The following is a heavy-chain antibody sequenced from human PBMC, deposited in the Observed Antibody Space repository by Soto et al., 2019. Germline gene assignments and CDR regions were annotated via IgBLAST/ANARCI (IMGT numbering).Heavy chain of an antibody. Sequence: EVQLVESGGGLVQPGRSLRLSCAASGFTFDDYAMHWVRQAPGKGLEWVSGISWNSGSIGYADSVKGRFTISRDNAKNSLYLQMNSLRAEDTALYYCAKGYSSTQETENWFDPWGQGTLVTVSS. CDR1: GFTFDDYA. CDR2: ISWNSGSI. J-gene: IGHJ5*02. V-gene: IGHV3-9*01. D-gene: IGHD6-13*01. CDR3: AKGYSSTQETENWFDP.